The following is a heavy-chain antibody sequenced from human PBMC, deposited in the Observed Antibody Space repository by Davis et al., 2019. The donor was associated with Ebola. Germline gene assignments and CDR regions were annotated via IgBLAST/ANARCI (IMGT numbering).Heavy chain of an antibody. CDR2: IYYSGST. V-gene: IGHV4-59*08. CDR1: GGSISSYY. J-gene: IGHJ6*03. CDR3: ARAVGGGMRYYYYYMDV. Sequence: PSETLSLTCTVSGGSISSYYWSWIRQPPGKGLEWIGYIYYSGSTNYNPSLKSRVTISVDTSKNQFSLKLSSVTAADTAVYYCARAVGGGMRYYYYYMDVWGKGTTVTVSS. D-gene: IGHD3-16*01.